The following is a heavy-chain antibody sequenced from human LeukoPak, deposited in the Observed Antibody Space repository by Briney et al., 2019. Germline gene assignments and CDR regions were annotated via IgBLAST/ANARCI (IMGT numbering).Heavy chain of an antibody. D-gene: IGHD3-10*01. J-gene: IGHJ4*02. CDR2: INPNSGGT. CDR3: ARDSYGSGSFLGDY. Sequence: GDSVKVSCKASGYTFTGYLMYWVRQAPGQGLEWMGWINPNSGGTNYAQKFQGRVTMTRDTSINTAYMELSRLRSDDTAIYYCARDSYGSGSFLGDYWGQGTLVTVSS. CDR1: GYTFTGYL. V-gene: IGHV1-2*02.